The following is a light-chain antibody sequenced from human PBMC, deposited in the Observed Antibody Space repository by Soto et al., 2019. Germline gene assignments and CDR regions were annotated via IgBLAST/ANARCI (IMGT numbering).Light chain of an antibody. CDR2: KAS. CDR1: QSVSSW. J-gene: IGKJ4*01. CDR3: QQYSRNPLT. Sequence: DIPMTQSPSTLSASVGDRVTITCRASQSVSSWLAWYQQKPGEVPKLLIYKASSLESGVPSRFSGSGSGTEFTLTISSLQPDDFVTYYCQQYSRNPLTFGGGTTLEIK. V-gene: IGKV1-5*03.